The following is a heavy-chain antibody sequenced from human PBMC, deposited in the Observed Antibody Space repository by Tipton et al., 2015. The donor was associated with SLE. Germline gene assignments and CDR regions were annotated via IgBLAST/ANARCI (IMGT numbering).Heavy chain of an antibody. CDR3: AAEIGSGWYGRNWFDP. Sequence: QLVQSGPEVRKPGTAVKVSCKASGFAFPTSTIQWVRQTRGQRLECLGWIVVGSGDTNFAQKFQGRVTLTADMSTNTAYMELSSLRSEDTAMYYCAAEIGSGWYGRNWFDPWGQGTLVTVSS. CDR2: IVVGSGDT. J-gene: IGHJ5*02. D-gene: IGHD6-19*01. CDR1: GFAFPTST. V-gene: IGHV1-58*02.